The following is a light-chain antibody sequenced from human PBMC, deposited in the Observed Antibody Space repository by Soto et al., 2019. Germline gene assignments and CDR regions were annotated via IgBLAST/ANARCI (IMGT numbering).Light chain of an antibody. Sequence: QSALTQPASVSGSPGQSITLSCTGTSSDVGRYNHVSWYQQHPGKTPKLMIFDVSNRPSGVSNRFSGSKSGSTASLTISGLQPEDEADYYCNSYTSSGTYVFGAGTKLTVL. CDR3: NSYTSSGTYV. V-gene: IGLV2-14*03. CDR1: SSDVGRYNH. J-gene: IGLJ1*01. CDR2: DVS.